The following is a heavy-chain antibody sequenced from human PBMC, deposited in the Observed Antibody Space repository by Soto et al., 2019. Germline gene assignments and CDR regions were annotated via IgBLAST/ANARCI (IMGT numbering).Heavy chain of an antibody. Sequence: PSETLSLTCSVSGASIRNYYWHWVRQLPGKGLEWIGYVYTPDYTRYNSSLKSRVTISVDTSKSQFSLRLNSVTAADTAVYYCARDMHAGFTHYFDPWGQGTLVTVSS. D-gene: IGHD1-26*01. V-gene: IGHV4-4*08. CDR3: ARDMHAGFTHYFDP. J-gene: IGHJ5*02. CDR2: VYTPDYT. CDR1: GASIRNYY.